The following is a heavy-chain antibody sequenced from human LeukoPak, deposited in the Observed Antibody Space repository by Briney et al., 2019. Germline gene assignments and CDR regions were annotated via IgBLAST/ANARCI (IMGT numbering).Heavy chain of an antibody. J-gene: IGHJ4*02. D-gene: IGHD2-15*01. Sequence: GGSLRLSCGASGLTFSSYAMGWVRQAPGKGLEWVSSISGSGDHTYYAASVKGRFTISRDNSGNTLYLQMNSLRAEDTAVYYCAKADCSGGSCYSFSYYFDYWGQGTLVTVSS. CDR2: ISGSGDHT. CDR3: AKADCSGGSCYSFSYYFDY. CDR1: GLTFSSYA. V-gene: IGHV3-23*01.